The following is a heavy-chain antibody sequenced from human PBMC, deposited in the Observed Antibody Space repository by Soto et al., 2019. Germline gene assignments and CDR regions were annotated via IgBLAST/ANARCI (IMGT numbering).Heavy chain of an antibody. CDR1: AGSFSGYY. V-gene: IGHV4-34*01. CDR2: INHSGNT. D-gene: IGHD6-13*01. CDR3: ARGHQSYSRWTRYDS. Sequence: SETLSLTCAVYAGSFSGYYWSWVRQSPGKGLEWIGEINHSGNTNYNPSLKGRVTTSVDTSKNQRSLKMTSVTVADTAVYYCARGHQSYSRWTRYDSLG. J-gene: IGHJ5*01.